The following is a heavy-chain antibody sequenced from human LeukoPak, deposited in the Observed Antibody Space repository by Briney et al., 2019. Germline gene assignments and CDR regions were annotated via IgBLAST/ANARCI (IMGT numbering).Heavy chain of an antibody. V-gene: IGHV1-69*05. CDR3: ARGPTIFGVTGPTYYYMDV. J-gene: IGHJ6*03. CDR1: GGTFSSYA. D-gene: IGHD3-3*01. Sequence: SVKVSCKASGGTFSSYAISWVRQAPGQGLEWMGVIIPIFGTANYAQKFQGRVTITTDESTSTAYMELSSLRSEDTAVYYCARGPTIFGVTGPTYYYMDVWGKGTTVTVSS. CDR2: IIPIFGTA.